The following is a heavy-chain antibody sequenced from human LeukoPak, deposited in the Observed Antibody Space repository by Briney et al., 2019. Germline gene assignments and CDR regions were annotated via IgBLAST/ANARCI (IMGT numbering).Heavy chain of an antibody. J-gene: IGHJ5*02. CDR2: ISSSSRTI. CDR1: GFTFSSYS. D-gene: IGHD3-10*01. CDR3: ARGGYYGSGNDFRFDP. Sequence: PGGSLRLSCAASGFTFSSYSMNWVRQAPGKGLEWVSYISSSSRTIYYADSVKGRIAISRDNAKNSVYLQMNSLRAEDTAVYYCARGGYYGSGNDFRFDPWGQGTLVTVSS. V-gene: IGHV3-48*01.